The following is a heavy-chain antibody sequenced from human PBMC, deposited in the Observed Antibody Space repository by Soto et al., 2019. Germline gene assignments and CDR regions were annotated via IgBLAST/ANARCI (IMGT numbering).Heavy chain of an antibody. V-gene: IGHV4-31*03. CDR1: GGSVSSVGYY. Sequence: SETLSLTCTVSGGSVSSVGYYWSWIRQHPGKGLEWIGYITYSGNTYYNPSLESRVTMSADTSKNQFSLKLSLRSDDTAVYYCARLIASAMDWLDPWGQGTLVTVSS. CDR2: ITYSGNT. CDR3: ARLIASAMDWLDP. D-gene: IGHD6-13*01. J-gene: IGHJ5*02.